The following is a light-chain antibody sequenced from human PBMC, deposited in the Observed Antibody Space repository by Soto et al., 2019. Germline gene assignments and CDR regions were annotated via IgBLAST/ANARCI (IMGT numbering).Light chain of an antibody. CDR3: QQYNNWPLT. J-gene: IGKJ4*01. V-gene: IGKV3D-15*01. Sequence: IVMTQSPATLSVSPWYRSTLYFRASQSVDNDLAWYQQKPGQPPRLLIYDASTRATGIPARFSGSQSGTEFTLTISSLLSEDFAVYSCQQYNNWPLTFGGGTKVDIK. CDR1: QSVDND. CDR2: DAS.